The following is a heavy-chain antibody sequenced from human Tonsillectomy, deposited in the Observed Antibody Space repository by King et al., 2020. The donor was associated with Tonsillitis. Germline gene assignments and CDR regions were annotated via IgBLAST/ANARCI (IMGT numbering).Heavy chain of an antibody. CDR1: GFTFSCYA. CDR2: ISYDGRNK. J-gene: IGHJ4*02. V-gene: IGHV3-30*18. CDR3: AKDLGDLAVAGDFDS. Sequence: QLVQSGGGVVQPGRSLRLSCAASGFTFSCYAMHWVRQAPGKGLEWVAGISYDGRNKFCADSVKGRVTISRDNSKNTLYLEMNSLGGEDTAVYYCAKDLGDLAVAGDFDSWGQGTLVTVSS. D-gene: IGHD6-19*01.